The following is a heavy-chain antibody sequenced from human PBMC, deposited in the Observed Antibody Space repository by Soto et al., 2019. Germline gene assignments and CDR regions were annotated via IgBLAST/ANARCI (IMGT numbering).Heavy chain of an antibody. CDR1: GFTFDDYA. Sequence: PGGSLRLSCAASGFTFDDYAMNWVRQAPGKGLEWVSGISWNSASIGYADSVKGRFTISGENAKNTLYLQMNSLRAEDTAVYYCARDHHFDWLSMSPWVDVWGQGPTVTVSS. D-gene: IGHD3-9*01. J-gene: IGHJ6*02. CDR2: ISWNSASI. V-gene: IGHV3-9*01. CDR3: ARDHHFDWLSMSPWVDV.